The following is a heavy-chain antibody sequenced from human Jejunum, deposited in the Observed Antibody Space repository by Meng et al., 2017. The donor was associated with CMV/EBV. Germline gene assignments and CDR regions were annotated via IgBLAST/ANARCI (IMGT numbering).Heavy chain of an antibody. CDR3: ARAPLKPFNIEGAFDS. CDR1: PFSIFS. V-gene: IGHV3-21*01. J-gene: IGHJ4*02. Sequence: PFSIFSMDWVRQTSGKGLEWVSSIGSYNGYKYYADSVQGRFTISRDDAKNSLYLQMDSLRAEDSAVYYCARAPLKPFNIEGAFDSWGQGTLGTVSS. D-gene: IGHD1-14*01. CDR2: IGSYNGYK.